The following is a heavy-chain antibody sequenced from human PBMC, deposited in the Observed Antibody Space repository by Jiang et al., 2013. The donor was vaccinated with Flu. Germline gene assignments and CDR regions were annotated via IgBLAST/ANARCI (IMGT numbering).Heavy chain of an antibody. CDR3: AREMEDSYTIGWHFDL. J-gene: IGHJ2*01. Sequence: VQLVESGGDLVQPGGSLRLSCAASGFTFSRSDMHWVRQATGKGLEWVSAIGLADDTYYADSVKGRFTISREDAKNSLYLQMNSLGAEDTAVYYCAREMEDSYTIGWHFDLWGRGTLVTVSS. D-gene: IGHD6-19*01. CDR1: GFTFSRSD. V-gene: IGHV3-13*01. CDR2: IGLADDT.